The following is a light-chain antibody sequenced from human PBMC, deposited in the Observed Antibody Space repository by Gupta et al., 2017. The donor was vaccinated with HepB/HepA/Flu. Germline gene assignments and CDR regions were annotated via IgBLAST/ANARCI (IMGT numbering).Light chain of an antibody. CDR2: EVS. CDR3: SSYTRSSTVV. V-gene: IGLV2-14*03. J-gene: IGLJ2*01. Sequence: QSALTQPASVSGSPGQSITIFCTGTSSDIGAYNYVSWHQQQPGKAPKCMIYEVSNRPSGVSNRFSGSKSGYTASLTISGLQAEDEADYYCSSYTRSSTVVFGGGTKLTVL. CDR1: SSDIGAYNY.